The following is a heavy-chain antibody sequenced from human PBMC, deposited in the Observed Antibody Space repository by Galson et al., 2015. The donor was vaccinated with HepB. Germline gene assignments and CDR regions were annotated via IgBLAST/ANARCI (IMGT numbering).Heavy chain of an antibody. CDR2: IKSNSDGGTA. D-gene: IGHD4-11*01. CDR1: GVTFVSAW. Sequence: SLRLSCAVSGVTFVSAWMNWVRQAPGKGLEWVGRIKSNSDGGTADYAAPVRGRFTISRDDSRSTLFLQMDSLKTEDTAIYYCTLVTTSDYWGQGTLVSVSS. CDR3: TLVTTSDY. V-gene: IGHV3-15*07. J-gene: IGHJ4*02.